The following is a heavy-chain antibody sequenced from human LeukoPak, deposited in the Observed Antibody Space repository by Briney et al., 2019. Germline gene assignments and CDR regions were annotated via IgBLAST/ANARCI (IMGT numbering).Heavy chain of an antibody. CDR2: ISSSGRTI. CDR1: GFTFSSYE. J-gene: IGHJ6*04. V-gene: IGHV3-48*03. D-gene: IGHD3-10*02. Sequence: GGSLRLSCAASGFTFSSYEMNWVRQAPGKGLEWISYISSSGRTIYYADSVKGRFTISRDNAKNSLYLQMNSLRAEDTAVYYCAELGITMIGGVWGKGTTVTISS. CDR3: AELGITMIGGV.